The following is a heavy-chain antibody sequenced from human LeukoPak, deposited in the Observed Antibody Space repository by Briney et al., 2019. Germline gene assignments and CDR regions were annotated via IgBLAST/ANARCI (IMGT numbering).Heavy chain of an antibody. D-gene: IGHD5-18*01. Sequence: GGSLRLSCAASGFTFSSYAMHWVRQAPGKGLEWVAVISYDGSNKYYADSVKGRFTISRDNSKNTLYLQMNSLRAEDTAVYYCAKDWIQLWLGPSDYWGQGTLVTVSS. CDR2: ISYDGSNK. CDR1: GFTFSSYA. V-gene: IGHV3-30*04. CDR3: AKDWIQLWLGPSDY. J-gene: IGHJ4*02.